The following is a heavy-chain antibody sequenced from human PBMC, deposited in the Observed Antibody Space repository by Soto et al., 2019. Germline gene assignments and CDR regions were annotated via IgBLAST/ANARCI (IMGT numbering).Heavy chain of an antibody. CDR2: IYYSGST. CDR3: ARLYGDSDAFDI. Sequence: SETLSLTCTVSGGSISSYYWIWIRQPPGKGLEWIGYIYYSGSTNYNPSLKSRVTISVDTSKNQFSLKLSSVTAADTAVYYCARLYGDSDAFDIWGQGTMVTLSS. J-gene: IGHJ3*02. V-gene: IGHV4-59*08. D-gene: IGHD4-17*01. CDR1: GGSISSYY.